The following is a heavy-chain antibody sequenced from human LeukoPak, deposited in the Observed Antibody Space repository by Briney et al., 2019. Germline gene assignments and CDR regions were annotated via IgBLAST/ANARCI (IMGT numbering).Heavy chain of an antibody. V-gene: IGHV1-2*06. D-gene: IGHD2-2*01. Sequence: ASVKVSCKASGYTFTGYYMHWVRQAPGQGLEWMGRINPNSGGTNYAQKFQGRVTMTRDTSISTAYMELSRLRSDDTAVYYCAGQLSCSSTCCYDEAADYWGQGTLVTVSS. CDR2: INPNSGGT. CDR3: AGQLSCSSTCCYDEAADY. J-gene: IGHJ4*02. CDR1: GYTFTGYY.